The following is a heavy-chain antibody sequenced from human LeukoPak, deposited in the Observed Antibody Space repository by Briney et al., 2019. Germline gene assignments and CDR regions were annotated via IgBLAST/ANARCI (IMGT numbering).Heavy chain of an antibody. Sequence: GGSLRLSCEASGFTFEDYAMHGVRQAPGKGRGWVSGISWNSGSIGYADSVKGRFTISRDNAKNSLYLQMNSLRAEDTALYYCAKDEYYDILTGYYDYWGQGTLVTVSS. CDR2: ISWNSGSI. V-gene: IGHV3-9*01. D-gene: IGHD3-9*01. CDR3: AKDEYYDILTGYYDY. CDR1: GFTFEDYA. J-gene: IGHJ4*02.